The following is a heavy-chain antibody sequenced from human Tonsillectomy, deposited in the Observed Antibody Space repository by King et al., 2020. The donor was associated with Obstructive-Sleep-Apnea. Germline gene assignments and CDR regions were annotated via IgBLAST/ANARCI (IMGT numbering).Heavy chain of an antibody. CDR1: GGSFTGYY. D-gene: IGHD3-10*01. V-gene: IGHV4-34*01. Sequence: VQLQQWGAGLVNPSETLSLTCAVYGGSFTGYYWTWIRQPPGKGLEWIGEINHSGSTNYNPSLRTRVTISVDTSKNQFSLKLTSVTAADTAVYYCARESLWFGALFSHRGGMDVWGQGTTVTVSS. CDR2: INHSGST. CDR3: ARESLWFGALFSHRGGMDV. J-gene: IGHJ6*02.